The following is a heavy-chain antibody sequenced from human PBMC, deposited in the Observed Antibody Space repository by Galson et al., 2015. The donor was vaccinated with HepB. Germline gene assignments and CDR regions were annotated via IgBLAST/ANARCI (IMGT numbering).Heavy chain of an antibody. CDR2: INHSGST. J-gene: IGHJ3*02. Sequence: LTCAVYGGSFSGYYWSWIRQPPGKGLEWIGEINHSGSTNYNPSLKSRVTISVDTSKNQFSLKLSSVTAADTAVYYCARGLANRYNWNVRIAFDIWGQGTMVTVSS. V-gene: IGHV4-34*01. CDR1: GGSFSGYY. D-gene: IGHD1-20*01. CDR3: ARGLANRYNWNVRIAFDI.